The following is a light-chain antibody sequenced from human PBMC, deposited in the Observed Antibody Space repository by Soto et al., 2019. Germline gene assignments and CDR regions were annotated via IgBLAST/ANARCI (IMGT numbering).Light chain of an antibody. CDR1: QSVSNY. V-gene: IGKV3-20*01. CDR3: QQYGNSPWT. Sequence: EIVLTQSPATLSLSPGERATLSCRASQSVSNYLAWYQQKPGQAPRLLIYGASNRATGIPDRFSGSGSGTDFTLTISRLEPEDFAVYHCQQYGNSPWTFGQGTKVDIK. CDR2: GAS. J-gene: IGKJ1*01.